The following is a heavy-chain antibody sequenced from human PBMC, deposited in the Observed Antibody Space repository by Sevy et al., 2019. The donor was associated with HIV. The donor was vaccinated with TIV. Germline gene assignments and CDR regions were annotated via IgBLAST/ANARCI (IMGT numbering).Heavy chain of an antibody. V-gene: IGHV3-30*03. J-gene: IGHJ5*02. D-gene: IGHD3-3*01. CDR3: SRDRAWGVVRGGGNWFDP. Sequence: GGSLRLSCAASGFTFGSYGMSWVRQAPGKGLDYLAVISSDGSDKYYADSVKGRFTISRDNSKNTLSLQMNSLRADDTAVYYCSRDRAWGVVRGGGNWFDPWGQGTLVTVSS. CDR2: ISSDGSDK. CDR1: GFTFGSYG.